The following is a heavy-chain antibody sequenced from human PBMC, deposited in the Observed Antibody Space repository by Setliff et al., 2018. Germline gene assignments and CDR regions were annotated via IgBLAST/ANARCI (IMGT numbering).Heavy chain of an antibody. CDR2: ISHGVST. V-gene: IGHV4-30-4*01. CDR3: ARTHCTTTSCFYFHY. Sequence: SETLSLTCTVSGASVTSFDYYWSWIRQPPGKGLEYIGHISHGVSTSYSPSLKSRLSISVDTSKNQFSLKLTSVTAADTAVYYCARTHCTTTSCFYFHYWGQGTVVPVSS. D-gene: IGHD2-2*01. CDR1: GASVTSFDYY. J-gene: IGHJ4*02.